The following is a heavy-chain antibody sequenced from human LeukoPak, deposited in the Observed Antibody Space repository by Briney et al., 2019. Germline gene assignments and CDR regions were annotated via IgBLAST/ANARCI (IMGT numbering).Heavy chain of an antibody. Sequence: GGSLRLSCAASGFTFSSYGIHWVRQAPGKGLEWVAVISYDGSTKYYADSVKGRFTISRDNSKNTLYLQMSSLRAEDTAVYYCVKVSLSSGWLVLDYWGQGTLVTVSS. CDR1: GFTFSSYG. D-gene: IGHD6-19*01. CDR3: VKVSLSSGWLVLDY. CDR2: ISYDGSTK. J-gene: IGHJ4*02. V-gene: IGHV3-30*18.